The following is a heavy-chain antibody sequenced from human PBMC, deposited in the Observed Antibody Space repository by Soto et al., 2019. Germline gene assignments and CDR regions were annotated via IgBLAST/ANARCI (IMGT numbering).Heavy chain of an antibody. CDR2: ISGSGGST. Sequence: GESLRLSCAASGFTFSSYAMSWVRQAPGKGLEWVSAISGSGGSTYYADSVKGRFTISRDNSKNTLYLQMNSLRAEDTAVYYCAKGTEGIRTPFDYWGQGTLVTVSS. J-gene: IGHJ4*02. CDR1: GFTFSSYA. D-gene: IGHD2-2*01. V-gene: IGHV3-23*01. CDR3: AKGTEGIRTPFDY.